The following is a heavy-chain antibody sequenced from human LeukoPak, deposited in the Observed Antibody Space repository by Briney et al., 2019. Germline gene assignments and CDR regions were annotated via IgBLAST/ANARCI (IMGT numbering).Heavy chain of an antibody. J-gene: IGHJ4*02. CDR1: GFTFDDYA. CDR3: AKGPGIAAALDY. V-gene: IGHV3-9*01. D-gene: IGHD6-13*01. CDR2: ISWNSGSI. Sequence: PGRSLRLSCAASGFTFDDYAMHWVRQAPGKGLEWVSGISWNSGSIGYADSVKGRFTISRDNAKNSLYLQMNSLRAEDTALYYCAKGPGIAAALDYWAREPWSPSPQ.